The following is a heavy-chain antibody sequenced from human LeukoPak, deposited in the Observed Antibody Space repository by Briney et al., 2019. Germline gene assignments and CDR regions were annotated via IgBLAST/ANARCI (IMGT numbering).Heavy chain of an antibody. CDR3: ARDREVGPH. CDR2: INSDGSST. J-gene: IGHJ4*02. CDR1: GFTFSSYW. V-gene: IGHV3-74*01. Sequence: GGSLRLSCAASGFTFSSYWMHWVRQAPGKGLVSVSRINSDGSSTSYADSVKGRFTISSATAKNTLYLQMNSLRAEDTAVYYCARDREVGPHWGQGTLVTVSS. D-gene: IGHD3-10*01.